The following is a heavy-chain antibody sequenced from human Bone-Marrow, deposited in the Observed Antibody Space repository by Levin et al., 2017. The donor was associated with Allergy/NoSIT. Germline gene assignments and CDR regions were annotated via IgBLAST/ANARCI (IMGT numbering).Heavy chain of an antibody. D-gene: IGHD1-26*01. CDR3: ATWEHRA. CDR2: TYYRSKWYN. CDR1: FSLFSLPLSS. V-gene: IGHV6-1*01. Sequence: SQTLSLPFSLSFSLFSLPLSSFPCLLPSPSRGLEWLGRTYYRSKWYNNYAVSVKSRINIKPDTSKNQFTLQLNSVTPEDTAVYYCATWEHRAWGQGTLVTVSS. J-gene: IGHJ5*02.